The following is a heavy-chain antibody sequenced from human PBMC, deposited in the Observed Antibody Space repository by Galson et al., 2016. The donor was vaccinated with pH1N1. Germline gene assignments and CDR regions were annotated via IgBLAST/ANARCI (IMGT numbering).Heavy chain of an antibody. CDR3: TRVGRLRSDFDP. CDR2: INPDSGGT. J-gene: IGHJ5*02. CDR1: GYTFTGNY. V-gene: IGHV1-2*02. Sequence: SVKVSCKASGYTFTGNYVHWVRRAPGQGLEWMGWINPDSGGTNYAQRFQGRVTMTRDTSISTAYMELSRLTSDDTAVYYCTRVGRLRSDFDPWGQGTLVTVSS. D-gene: IGHD3-16*01.